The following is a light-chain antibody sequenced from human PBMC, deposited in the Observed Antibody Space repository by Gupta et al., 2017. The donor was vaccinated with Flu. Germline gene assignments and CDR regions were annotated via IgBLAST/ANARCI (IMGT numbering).Light chain of an antibody. V-gene: IGKV4-1*01. Sequence: DILMTQSPSSLAASLGERATITCRSSQSVLYSSNNKYYLAWYQQKPGQPPKVLIYWAAIREAGGPERCRGSGAGTEVTLTISSLQAEDVAVYFCQQYYTSPYRFGQGTKVEI. J-gene: IGKJ1*01. CDR1: QSVLYSSNNKYY. CDR2: WAA. CDR3: QQYYTSPYR.